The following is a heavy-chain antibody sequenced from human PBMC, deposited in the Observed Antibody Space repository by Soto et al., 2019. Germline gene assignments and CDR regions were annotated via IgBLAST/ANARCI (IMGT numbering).Heavy chain of an antibody. CDR2: LYWDGDK. J-gene: IGHJ1*01. CDR1: GFSFSTNGVR. D-gene: IGHD6-13*01. CDR3: AYSLGSSWYS. V-gene: IGHV2-5*02. Sequence: QITLKESGPTLVKPTQTLTLTCTFSGFSFSTNGVRVGWIRQPPGKALEWLALLYWDGDKPYSPSLRTRITMKKDTSKNQVVLTMTKMDPVDTATYYCAYSLGSSWYSWGEGTLVIVSS.